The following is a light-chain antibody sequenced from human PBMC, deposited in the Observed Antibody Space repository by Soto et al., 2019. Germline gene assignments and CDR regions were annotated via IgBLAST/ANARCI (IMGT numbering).Light chain of an antibody. CDR2: EVT. CDR3: SSYTNINTRACV. V-gene: IGLV2-14*01. CDR1: SGDIGSYNR. J-gene: IGLJ1*01. Sequence: QSALPQPASVSESPGQSITISCTGTSGDIGSYNRVSWYQQHPGKAPKLIIYEVTDRPSGVANRFSGSKSGNTASLTISGLQAEDESEYYCSSYTNINTRACVFGTGTKLTVL.